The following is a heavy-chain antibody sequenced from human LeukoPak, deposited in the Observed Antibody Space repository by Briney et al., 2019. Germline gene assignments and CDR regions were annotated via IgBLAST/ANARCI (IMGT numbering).Heavy chain of an antibody. D-gene: IGHD6-13*01. CDR1: EFTFSTYS. CDR3: AKDKYSSSRSSYFDY. CDR2: ISSSSTYI. Sequence: GGSLRLSCAASEFTFSTYSMNWVRQAPGKGLEWVASISSSSTYIYHADSVKSRFTISRDNAKNSLYLQMNSLRAEDTALYYCAKDKYSSSRSSYFDYWGQGTLVTVSS. V-gene: IGHV3-21*04. J-gene: IGHJ4*02.